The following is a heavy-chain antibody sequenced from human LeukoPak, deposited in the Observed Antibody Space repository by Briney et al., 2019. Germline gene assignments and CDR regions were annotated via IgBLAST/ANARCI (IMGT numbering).Heavy chain of an antibody. CDR2: IWYDGSNK. D-gene: IGHD1-26*01. CDR3: AKSEVGEDSDY. Sequence: GRSLRLSCAASGFTFSSYGMHWVRQAPGKGLEWVAVIWYDGSNKYYADSVKGRFTISRDNSKNTLYLQMNSLRAEDTAVYYCAKSEVGEDSDYWGQGTLVTVSS. J-gene: IGHJ4*02. CDR1: GFTFSSYG. V-gene: IGHV3-33*06.